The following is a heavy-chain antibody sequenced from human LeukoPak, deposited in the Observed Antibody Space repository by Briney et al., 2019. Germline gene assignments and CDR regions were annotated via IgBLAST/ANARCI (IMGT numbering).Heavy chain of an antibody. Sequence: SETLSLTCTVSGGSISSYYWRWIRQPPGKGLEWIGYIYYSGSTNYNPSLKSRVTISVDTSKNQFSLKLSSVTAADTAVYYCAREPSRGSGWVYWGQGTLVTVSS. CDR3: AREPSRGSGWVY. J-gene: IGHJ4*02. CDR2: IYYSGST. V-gene: IGHV4-59*01. D-gene: IGHD6-19*01. CDR1: GGSISSYY.